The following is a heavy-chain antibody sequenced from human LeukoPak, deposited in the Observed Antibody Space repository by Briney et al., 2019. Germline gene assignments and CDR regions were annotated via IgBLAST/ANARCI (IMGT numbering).Heavy chain of an antibody. D-gene: IGHD2-2*02. CDR1: GFTFGDYA. CDR2: IRSKAYGGTT. Sequence: GGSLRLSCTASGFTFGDYAMSWFRQAPGKGLEWVGFIRSKAYGGTTEYAASVKGRFTISRDDSKSIAHLQMNSLKTEDTAVYYCTREGYCSSTSCYTGFDYWGQGTLVTVSS. V-gene: IGHV3-49*03. J-gene: IGHJ4*02. CDR3: TREGYCSSTSCYTGFDY.